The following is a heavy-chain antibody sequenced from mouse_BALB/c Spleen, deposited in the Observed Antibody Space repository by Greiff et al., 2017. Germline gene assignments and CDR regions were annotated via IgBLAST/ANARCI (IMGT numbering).Heavy chain of an antibody. CDR2: INPSNGRT. Sequence: QVQLQQPGAELVKPGASVKLSCKASGYTFTSYWMHWVKQRPGQGLEWIGEINPSNGRTNYNEKFKSKATLTVDKSSSTAYMQLSSLTSEDSAVYYCAKALLYDGYSYYAMDYWGQGTSVTVSS. CDR3: AKALLYDGYSYYAMDY. CDR1: GYTFTSYW. D-gene: IGHD2-3*01. V-gene: IGHV1S81*02. J-gene: IGHJ4*01.